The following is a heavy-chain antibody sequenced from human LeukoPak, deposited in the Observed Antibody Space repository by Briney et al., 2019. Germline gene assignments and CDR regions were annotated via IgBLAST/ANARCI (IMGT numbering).Heavy chain of an antibody. Sequence: GGSLRLSCAASGFTFSNYWMTWVPQAPGKGLEGVANVRQDGRFTNYVDSVKGRFTISRDNGKNSVYLQMNSLRAEDTAVYYCARGYCSSTSCYTSAKPHYMDVWGKGTTVTVSS. CDR2: VRQDGRFT. J-gene: IGHJ6*03. CDR1: GFTFSNYW. V-gene: IGHV3-7*04. D-gene: IGHD2-2*02. CDR3: ARGYCSSTSCYTSAKPHYMDV.